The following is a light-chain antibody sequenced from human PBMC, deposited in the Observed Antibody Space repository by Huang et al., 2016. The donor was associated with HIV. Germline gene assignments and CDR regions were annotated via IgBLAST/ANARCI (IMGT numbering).Light chain of an antibody. CDR3: IQGTYWPYT. J-gene: IGKJ2*01. CDR2: KVS. CDR1: QSLVHSDGNTY. Sequence: DVVMTQSPLSLPVTLGQPASISCTSSQSLVHSDGNTYLNWFQQRPGHSPRRLIYKVSNRDYGVPDRFIGSGSGTDFTLKISRVEAEDVAVYYCIQGTYWPYTFGPGTRLEIQ. V-gene: IGKV2-30*02.